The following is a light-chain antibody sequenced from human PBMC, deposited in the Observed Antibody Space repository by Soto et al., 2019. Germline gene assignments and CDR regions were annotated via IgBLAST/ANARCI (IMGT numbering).Light chain of an antibody. Sequence: QSVLTQPPSVSAAPGQKVTISCSGSSSNIGNNYVSWYQHLPGTAPKLLIYENTKRPSGIPDRFSASKSGTSATLGIAGLQTGDEADYYCATWDSSLSAAVFGGGTQLTVL. V-gene: IGLV1-51*01. CDR1: SSNIGNNY. CDR3: ATWDSSLSAAV. CDR2: ENT. J-gene: IGLJ7*01.